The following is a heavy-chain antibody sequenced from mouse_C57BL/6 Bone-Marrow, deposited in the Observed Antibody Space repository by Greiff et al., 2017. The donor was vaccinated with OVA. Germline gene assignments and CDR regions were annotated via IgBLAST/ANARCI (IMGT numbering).Heavy chain of an antibody. D-gene: IGHD1-1*01. CDR3: ARGYYYGSSYDV. V-gene: IGHV1-82*01. J-gene: IGHJ1*03. CDR1: GYAFSSSW. Sequence: QVHVKQSGPELVKPGASVKISCKASGYAFSSSWMNWVKQRPGKGLEWIGRIYPGDGDTNYNGKFKGKATLTADKSSSTAYMQLSSLTSEDSAVYFCARGYYYGSSYDVWGTGTTVTVSS. CDR2: IYPGDGDT.